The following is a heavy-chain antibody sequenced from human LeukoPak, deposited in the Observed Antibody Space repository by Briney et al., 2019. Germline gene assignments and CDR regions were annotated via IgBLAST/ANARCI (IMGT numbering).Heavy chain of an antibody. CDR2: ISWNSGSI. CDR1: GFTFDDYA. Sequence: GGSLRLSCAASGFTFDDYAMHWVRQAPGKGLEWVSGISWNSGSIGYADSVKGRFTISRDNAKNSLYLQMNSLRAEDTALYYCAKEDSSGYHFDDSGQGTRVTVSS. CDR3: AKEDSSGYHFDD. J-gene: IGHJ4*02. D-gene: IGHD3-22*01. V-gene: IGHV3-9*01.